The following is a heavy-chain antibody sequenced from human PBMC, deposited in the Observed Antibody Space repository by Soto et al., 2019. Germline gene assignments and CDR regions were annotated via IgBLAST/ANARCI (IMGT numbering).Heavy chain of an antibody. J-gene: IGHJ6*02. D-gene: IGHD3-16*01. CDR2: MNAKSGDT. CDR3: ARGNPFNYAGFDV. V-gene: IGHV1-8*01. Sequence: XSVKVSCXPTGCTFSDFGIHLLRQASGQGPEWMGWMNAKSGDTFFPQRFQGKFNMTWDTSLSTAYMEVGSLPSDDTAIYYCARGNPFNYAGFDVWGQGTTVTVSS. CDR1: GCTFSDFG.